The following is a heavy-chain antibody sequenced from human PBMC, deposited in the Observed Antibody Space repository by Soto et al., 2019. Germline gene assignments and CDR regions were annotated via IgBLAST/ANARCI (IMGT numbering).Heavy chain of an antibody. D-gene: IGHD3-3*01. CDR1: GFTFGDYA. CDR2: IRSKAYGGTT. CDR3: TRSITIFGVVIHYYYYGMDV. V-gene: IGHV3-49*03. J-gene: IGHJ6*02. Sequence: GGSLRLSCTASGFTFGDYAMSWFRQAPGKGLEWVGFIRSKAYGGTTEYAASVKGRFTISRDDSKSIAYLQMNSLKTEDTAVYYCTRSITIFGVVIHYYYYGMDVWGQGTTVTAP.